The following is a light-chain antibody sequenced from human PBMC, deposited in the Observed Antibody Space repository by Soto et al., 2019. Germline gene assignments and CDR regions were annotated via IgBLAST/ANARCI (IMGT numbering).Light chain of an antibody. CDR1: SSYVGGYNY. J-gene: IGLJ1*01. CDR2: DVS. Sequence: QSVLTQPRSVSGSPGQSVTISCTGTSSYVGGYNYVSWYQQHPGKAPKLMIYDVSKRPSGVPDRFSGSKSGTTASLTISGLQAEDEADYYCSSYTRQSTYVFGTGTKVTVL. CDR3: SSYTRQSTYV. V-gene: IGLV2-11*01.